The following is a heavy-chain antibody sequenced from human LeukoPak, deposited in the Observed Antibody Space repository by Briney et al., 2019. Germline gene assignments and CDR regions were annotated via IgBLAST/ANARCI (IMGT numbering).Heavy chain of an antibody. J-gene: IGHJ3*02. CDR1: GFTFSSYG. V-gene: IGHV3-30*03. Sequence: GGSLRLSCAASGFTFSSYGMHWVRQAPGMGLEWVAVISYDGSNKYYADSVKGRFTISRDNSKNTLFLQMNSLKTEDTGVYYCTTALNFDILTGLYQPIAAFDIWGQGTLVTVSS. CDR3: TTALNFDILTGLYQPIAAFDI. CDR2: ISYDGSNK. D-gene: IGHD3-9*01.